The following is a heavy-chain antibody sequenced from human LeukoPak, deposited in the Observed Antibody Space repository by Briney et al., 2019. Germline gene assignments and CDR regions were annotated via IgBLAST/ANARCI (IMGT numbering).Heavy chain of an antibody. Sequence: GRSLRLSCAASGFTFSSYGMHWVRQAPGKGLEWVAVIWYDGSNKYYADSVKGRFTISRDNSKNTLYLQMDSLRAEDTAVYYCAKEYASYSNFDYWGQGTLVTVSS. V-gene: IGHV3-33*06. CDR2: IWYDGSNK. CDR3: AKEYASYSNFDY. J-gene: IGHJ4*02. D-gene: IGHD1-26*01. CDR1: GFTFSSYG.